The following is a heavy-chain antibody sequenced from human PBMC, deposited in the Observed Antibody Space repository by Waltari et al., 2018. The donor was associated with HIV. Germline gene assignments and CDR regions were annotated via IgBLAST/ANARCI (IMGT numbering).Heavy chain of an antibody. J-gene: IGHJ3*01. D-gene: IGHD1-26*01. CDR1: GFSLTASGAA. V-gene: IGHV2-5*02. CDR3: AHRRDSGSYYVYALDC. Sequence: QITLRESGPTLVKPTQTLTLTCTFSGFSLTASGAAVGWIRQPPGKAREWLALIDWDDDRSYSQTLKHRLTITMDTTKNQVVLTMSNMDPVDTGTYYCAHRRDSGSYYVYALDCWGQGTRVTVSS. CDR2: IDWDDDR.